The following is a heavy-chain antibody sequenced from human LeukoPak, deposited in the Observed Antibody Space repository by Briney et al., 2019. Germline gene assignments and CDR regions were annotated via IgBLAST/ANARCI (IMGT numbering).Heavy chain of an antibody. CDR3: ARTQSQSGTYRYYFGY. CDR1: GASVGSASYY. D-gene: IGHD1-26*01. J-gene: IGHJ4*02. Sequence: NPSETLSLTCTVSGASVGSASYYWSWSRQPPGGGLEWVGYIYYIRNTNYNPSLKSRVTMSLDPSKNQFSLKLNSVTAADTAVYYCARTQSQSGTYRYYFGYWGQGTLVTVS. CDR2: IYYIRNT. V-gene: IGHV4-61*01.